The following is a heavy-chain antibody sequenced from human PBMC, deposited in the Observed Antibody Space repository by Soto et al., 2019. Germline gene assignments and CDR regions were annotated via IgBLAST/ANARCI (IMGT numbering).Heavy chain of an antibody. CDR2: ISRSGDST. D-gene: IGHD2-8*01. J-gene: IGHJ4*02. Sequence: EVQLLESGGGLVQPGGSLRLSCAASGFTFSSYAMTWVRQAPGKGLEWVSTISRSGDSTYYRDSVKGRFTISRDNSKNTVYLQLQSLSAEDTDTYDCAKADKFHPQSSVWANRFDYWGQGTQVTVSS. CDR3: AKADKFHPQSSVWANRFDY. CDR1: GFTFSSYA. V-gene: IGHV3-23*01.